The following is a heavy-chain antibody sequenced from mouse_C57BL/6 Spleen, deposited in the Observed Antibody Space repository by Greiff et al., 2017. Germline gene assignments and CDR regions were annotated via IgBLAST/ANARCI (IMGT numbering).Heavy chain of an antibody. J-gene: IGHJ1*03. V-gene: IGHV1-66*01. CDR1: GYSFTSYY. D-gene: IGHD2-5*01. Sequence: VQLQQSGPELVKPGASVKISCKASGYSFTSYYIPWVKQRPGQGLEWIGWIYPGSGNTKYNEKFKGKATLTVDTPSSTAYMQLSSLTSEDSAVYDCARSDRVRSDFDDWGKGTTLTVSS. CDR2: IYPGSGNT. CDR3: ARSDRVRSDFDD.